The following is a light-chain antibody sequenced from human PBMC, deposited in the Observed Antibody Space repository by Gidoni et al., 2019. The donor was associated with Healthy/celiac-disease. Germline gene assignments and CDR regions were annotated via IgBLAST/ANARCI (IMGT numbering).Light chain of an antibody. CDR2: DAS. V-gene: IGKV3-11*01. Sequence: EIVLTQPSATLSLSPGERATLSCRASQSVSSYLAWYQQKPGQAPRLLIYDASNRATGIPARFSGSGSGTDSTLTISSLEPEDFAVYYCQQRSNWPRYTFGQGTKLEIK. CDR3: QQRSNWPRYT. CDR1: QSVSSY. J-gene: IGKJ2*01.